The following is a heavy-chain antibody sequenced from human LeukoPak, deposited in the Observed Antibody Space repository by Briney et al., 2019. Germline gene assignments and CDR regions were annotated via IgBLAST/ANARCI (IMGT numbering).Heavy chain of an antibody. Sequence: GGSLRLSCAASGFTFSSYSMNWVRQAPGKGLEWVSGINWNSDSTGYADSVKGRFTISRDNAKNSLFLQINSVRAEDTAVYYCAKAMATYHYDTSGYYFDSWGPGTAVSVSS. D-gene: IGHD3-22*01. V-gene: IGHV3-9*01. CDR1: GFTFSSYS. J-gene: IGHJ4*02. CDR3: AKAMATYHYDTSGYYFDS. CDR2: INWNSDST.